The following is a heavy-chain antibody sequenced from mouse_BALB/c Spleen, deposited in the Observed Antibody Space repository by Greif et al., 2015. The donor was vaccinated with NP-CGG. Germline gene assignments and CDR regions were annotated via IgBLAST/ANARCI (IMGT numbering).Heavy chain of an antibody. CDR3: SKSGDYDNSFDY. D-gene: IGHD2-4*01. CDR1: GYTFTSSW. Sequence: QVQLQQSGSVLVRPGASVKLSCKASGYTFTSSWMHWAKQRPGQGLEWIGEIHPSSGNTNYNEMFKGKATLTVDTSSSTAYVDLSSLTSEDSAVYYCSKSGDYDNSFDYWGQGTTHTVSS. CDR2: IHPSSGNT. V-gene: IGHV1S130*01. J-gene: IGHJ2*01.